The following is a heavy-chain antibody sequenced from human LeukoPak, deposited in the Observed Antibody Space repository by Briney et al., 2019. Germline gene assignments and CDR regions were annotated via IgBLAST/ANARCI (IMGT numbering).Heavy chain of an antibody. V-gene: IGHV4-4*07. CDR1: GGSISSYY. Sequence: SETLSLTCTVSGGSISSYYWSWIRQPAGKGLEWIGRIYTSGSTNYNPSLKNRVTMSVDTSKNQFSLRLSSVTAADTAVYYCARDRYGSGSYYKSWFDPWGQGTLVTVSS. CDR2: IYTSGST. D-gene: IGHD3-10*01. J-gene: IGHJ5*02. CDR3: ARDRYGSGSYYKSWFDP.